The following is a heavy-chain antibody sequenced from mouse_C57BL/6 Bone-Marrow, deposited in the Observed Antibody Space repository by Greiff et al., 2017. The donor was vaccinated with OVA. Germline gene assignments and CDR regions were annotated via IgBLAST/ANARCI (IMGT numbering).Heavy chain of an antibody. CDR2: ISDGGSYT. V-gene: IGHV5-4*01. Sequence: EVQLQESGGGLVKPGGSLKLSCAASGFTFSSYAMSWVRQTPEKRLEWVATISDGGSYTYYPDNVKGRFTISRDNAKNNLYLQMSHLKSEDTAMYYCARDRGDYDSSWFAYWGQGTLVTVSA. D-gene: IGHD2-4*01. J-gene: IGHJ3*01. CDR3: ARDRGDYDSSWFAY. CDR1: GFTFSSYA.